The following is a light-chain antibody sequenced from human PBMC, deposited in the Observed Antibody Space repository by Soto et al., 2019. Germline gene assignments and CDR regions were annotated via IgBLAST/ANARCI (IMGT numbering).Light chain of an antibody. CDR2: DVS. Sequence: QSVLTQPASVSGSPGQSITISCTGTSSDIGANNYVSWYRHHPGEAPKPMIFDVSYRPSGVSNRFSGSKSGNTASLTISGFQADDESYYYCSSYTTSGTSYVFGTGTKVTVL. CDR3: SSYTTSGTSYV. J-gene: IGLJ1*01. V-gene: IGLV2-14*03. CDR1: SSDIGANNY.